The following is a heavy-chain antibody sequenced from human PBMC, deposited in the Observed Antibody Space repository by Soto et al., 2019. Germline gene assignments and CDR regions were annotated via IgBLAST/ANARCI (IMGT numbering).Heavy chain of an antibody. D-gene: IGHD6-6*01. CDR1: GYTFTGYY. CDR3: AENFRAYSSSSRVGNWFDP. J-gene: IGHJ5*02. Sequence: GASVKVSCKASGYTFTGYYMHWVRQAPGQGLEWMGWINPNSGGTNYAQKFQGRVTMTRDTSISTAYMELSRLRSDDTAVYYCAENFRAYSSSSRVGNWFDPWGQGTLVTVSS. CDR2: INPNSGGT. V-gene: IGHV1-2*02.